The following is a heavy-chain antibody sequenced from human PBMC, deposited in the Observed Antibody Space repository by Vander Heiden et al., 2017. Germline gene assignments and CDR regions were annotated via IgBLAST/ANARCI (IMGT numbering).Heavy chain of an antibody. J-gene: IGHJ3*02. CDR3: AREGVVVTPIPDPFDI. CDR2: MNPNSGNT. D-gene: IGHD2-21*02. V-gene: IGHV1-8*01. CDR1: GYTFSSYD. Sequence: QVQLVQSGAEVKKPGASVKVSCKASGYTFSSYDINWVRQAAGQGLEVMGWMNPNSGNTGYAQKFQGRVTMTRSTSISTAYMELSSLTSEDTAVYYCAREGVVVTPIPDPFDIWGQGTMVTVSS.